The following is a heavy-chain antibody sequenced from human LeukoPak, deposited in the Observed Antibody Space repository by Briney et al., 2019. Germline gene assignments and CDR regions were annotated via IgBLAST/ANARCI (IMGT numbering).Heavy chain of an antibody. J-gene: IGHJ3*02. CDR2: INPSGGST. D-gene: IGHD2-21*01. V-gene: IGHV1-46*01. CDR3: ARDIQQKDAFDI. Sequence: ASVKVSCKASGYTFTSYYMHWVRQAPGQGLEWMGIINPSGGSTSYAQKFQGRVTMTRDMSTSTVYMELSSLRSEDTAVYYCARDIQQKDAFDIWGQGTMVTVSS. CDR1: GYTFTSYY.